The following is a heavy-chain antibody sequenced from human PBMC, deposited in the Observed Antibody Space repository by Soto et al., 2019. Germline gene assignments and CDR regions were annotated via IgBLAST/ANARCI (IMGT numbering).Heavy chain of an antibody. CDR2: IYPGDSDT. D-gene: IGHD4-4*01. V-gene: IGHV5-51*01. CDR3: ARPGIVDDYSNYWYFDL. CDR1: GYSFTSYW. J-gene: IGHJ2*01. Sequence: GESLKISCKGSGYSFTSYWIGWVRQMPGKGLEWMGIIYPGDSDTRYSPSFQGQVTISADKSISTAYQQWSSLKASDTAMYYCARPGIVDDYSNYWYFDLWGRGTLVTVSS.